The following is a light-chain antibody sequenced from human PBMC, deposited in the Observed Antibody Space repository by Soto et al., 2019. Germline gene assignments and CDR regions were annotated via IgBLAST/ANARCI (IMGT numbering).Light chain of an antibody. CDR2: EVS. J-gene: IGLJ1*01. Sequence: QAALTQPASVSWSPGQSITSSCTGTSSDVGAYNYVSWYQQHPGKAPKLMIYEVSKRPSGVPDRFSGSKSGNTASLTVSRLQAEDEDDYYCSSYAGSNNVFGTGTKVTVL. V-gene: IGLV2-8*01. CDR3: SSYAGSNNV. CDR1: SSDVGAYNY.